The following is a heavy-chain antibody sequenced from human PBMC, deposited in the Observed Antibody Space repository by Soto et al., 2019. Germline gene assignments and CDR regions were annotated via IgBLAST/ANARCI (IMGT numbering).Heavy chain of an antibody. V-gene: IGHV1-2*02. CDR3: ARDARGTRGFDEMDI. CDR1: GYIFTGYH. Sequence: QVHLVQSGAEVKKPGASVKVSCKASGYIFTGYHMHWVRQAPGRGLEWMGWINPNSGDTEYAQNFQGRVTMTRDTSFNLVYMEMSGLMSDDTAVYYCARDARGTRGFDEMDIWGQGTTVTVSS. CDR2: INPNSGDT. J-gene: IGHJ6*02. D-gene: IGHD3-9*01.